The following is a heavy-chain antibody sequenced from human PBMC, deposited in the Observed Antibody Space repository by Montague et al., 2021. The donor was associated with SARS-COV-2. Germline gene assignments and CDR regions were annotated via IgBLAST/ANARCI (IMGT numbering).Heavy chain of an antibody. V-gene: IGHV4-61*02. CDR3: ARAHSGSWAHLDN. CDR2: IYTSGTT. CDR1: GGSISSGSYY. D-gene: IGHD5-12*01. Sequence: TLSLTCTVSGGSISSGSYYWSWIRQPAGKGLEWIGRIYTSGTTXYXXXXKSRVTISVDTSKNQFSLKLTSVTAADTAVYYCARAHSGSWAHLDNWGQGSLATVSS. J-gene: IGHJ4*02.